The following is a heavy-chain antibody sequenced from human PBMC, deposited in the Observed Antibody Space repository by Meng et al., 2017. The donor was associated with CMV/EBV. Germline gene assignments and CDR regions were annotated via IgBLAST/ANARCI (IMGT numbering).Heavy chain of an antibody. CDR3: AVGGGDSIGY. CDR1: GGSFGGYY. CDR2: INHSGST. J-gene: IGHJ4*02. D-gene: IGHD3-22*01. Sequence: SETLSLTCAVYGGSFGGYYWSWIRQPPGKGLEWIGEINHSGSTNYNPSLKSRVTISVDTSKNQFSLKLSSVTAADTAVYYCAVGGGDSIGYWGQGTLVTVSS. V-gene: IGHV4-34*01.